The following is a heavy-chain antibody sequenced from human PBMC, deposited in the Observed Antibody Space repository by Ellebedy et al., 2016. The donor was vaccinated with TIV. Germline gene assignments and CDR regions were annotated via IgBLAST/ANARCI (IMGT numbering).Heavy chain of an antibody. J-gene: IGHJ6*02. CDR1: GGTFSSYG. D-gene: IGHD2-2*01. V-gene: IGHV1-69*06. CDR3: AAAAIRPARLYYYYGMDV. CDR2: IIPIFGTA. Sequence: ASVKVSCKASGGTFSSYGISWVRQAPGQGLEWMGGIIPIFGTANYAQKFQGRVTITADKSTSTAYMELSSLRSEDTAGYYCAAAAIRPARLYYYYGMDVWGQGTTVTVSS.